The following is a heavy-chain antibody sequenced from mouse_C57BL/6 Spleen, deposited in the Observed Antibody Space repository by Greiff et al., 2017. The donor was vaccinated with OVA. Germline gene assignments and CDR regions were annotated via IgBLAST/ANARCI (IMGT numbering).Heavy chain of an antibody. J-gene: IGHJ4*01. CDR2: ISSGGSYT. CDR3: ARVRVDYGDAMDY. Sequence: EVKLVESGGDLVKPGGSLKLSCAASGFTFSSYGMSWVRQTPDKRLEWVATISSGGSYTYYPDSVKGRFTISRDNAKNTLYLQMSSLKSEDTAMYYWARVRVDYGDAMDYWGQGTSVTVSS. V-gene: IGHV5-6*01. D-gene: IGHD2-4*01. CDR1: GFTFSSYG.